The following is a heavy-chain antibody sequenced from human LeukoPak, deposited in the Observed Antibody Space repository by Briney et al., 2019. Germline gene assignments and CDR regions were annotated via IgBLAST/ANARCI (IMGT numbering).Heavy chain of an antibody. CDR2: IHYSGIT. D-gene: IGHD3-10*01. CDR1: GGSISSYY. J-gene: IGHJ4*02. Sequence: SETLSLTCTVSGGSISSYYWSWIRQPPGKGLEWIGYIHYSGITNYSPSLKSRVTISVDTSKKQFSLRLSSVTAADTAAYYCARGNTMVPDLDYWGQGTLVTVSS. CDR3: ARGNTMVPDLDY. V-gene: IGHV4-59*01.